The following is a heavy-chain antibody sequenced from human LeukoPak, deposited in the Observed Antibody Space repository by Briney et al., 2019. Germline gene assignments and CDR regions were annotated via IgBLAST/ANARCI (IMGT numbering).Heavy chain of an antibody. D-gene: IGHD4-23*01. CDR3: ARGPNKSDGGNSGSAWFDP. CDR1: GYTFTTYD. Sequence: ASVKVSCKASGYTFTTYDINWMRQATRQGLEWMGWMNPNSGNTGYAQKFQGRVTMTRNTSISTAYVELSSLRSEDTAVYYCARGPNKSDGGNSGSAWFDPWGQGTLVTVSS. J-gene: IGHJ5*02. V-gene: IGHV1-8*01. CDR2: MNPNSGNT.